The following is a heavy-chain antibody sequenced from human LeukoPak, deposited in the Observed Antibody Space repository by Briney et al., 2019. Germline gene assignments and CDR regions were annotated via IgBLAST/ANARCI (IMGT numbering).Heavy chain of an antibody. CDR1: GFTFSSYW. V-gene: IGHV3-74*01. Sequence: GGSLRLSCAASGFTFSSYWMHWVRQVPGQGLVWFSHIDGDGRITNYGDSVKGRFTISRDNSKSTLCLQMNSLRAEDTAVYYCAKQLGYCSDGSCYFPYWGQGTLVTVSS. D-gene: IGHD2-15*01. J-gene: IGHJ4*02. CDR3: AKQLGYCSDGSCYFPY. CDR2: IDGDGRIT.